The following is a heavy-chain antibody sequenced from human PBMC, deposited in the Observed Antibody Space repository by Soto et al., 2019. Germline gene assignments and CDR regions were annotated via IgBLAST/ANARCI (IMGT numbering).Heavy chain of an antibody. CDR1: GESFNGYY. CDR3: ARGKRGSSWYRGEEKYYYYGMGV. J-gene: IGHJ6*02. CDR2: IHHSGST. D-gene: IGHD6-13*01. Sequence: PSETLSLTCTAYGESFNGYYWSWIRQPPGKGLEWIGEIHHSGSTNYNPSLKSRVTFSIDTSKRQFSLKVRSVTAADTAVYYCARGKRGSSWYRGEEKYYYYGMGVWGQGTPVTVSS. V-gene: IGHV4-34*01.